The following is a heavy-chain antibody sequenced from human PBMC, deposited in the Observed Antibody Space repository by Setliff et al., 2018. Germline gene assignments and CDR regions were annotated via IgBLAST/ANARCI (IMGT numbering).Heavy chain of an antibody. CDR3: ARSDDNFQYPDY. CDR1: GASISSGNDF. D-gene: IGHD1-1*01. V-gene: IGHV4-61*09. J-gene: IGHJ4*01. Sequence: KSLETLSLTCSVSGASISSGNDFWNWIRQPAGKGLEWIGNIYTNGGTDYSPSLRSRVTISLGTSKNQFSLQLTSVTAADTAIYYCARSDDNFQYPDYWGQGTLVTVSS. CDR2: IYTNGGT.